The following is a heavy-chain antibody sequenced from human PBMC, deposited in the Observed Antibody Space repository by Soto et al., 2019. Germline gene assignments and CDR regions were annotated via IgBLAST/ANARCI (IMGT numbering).Heavy chain of an antibody. Sequence: PSETLSLTCTVSGGSISSSSYYWGWIRQPPGKGLEWIGSIYYSGSTYYNPSLKSRVTISVDTSKNQFSPKLSSVTAADTAVYYCARPNYDFWSEGWFNPWGQGTLVTVSS. D-gene: IGHD3-3*01. CDR1: GGSISSSSYY. J-gene: IGHJ5*02. V-gene: IGHV4-39*01. CDR3: ARPNYDFWSEGWFNP. CDR2: IYYSGST.